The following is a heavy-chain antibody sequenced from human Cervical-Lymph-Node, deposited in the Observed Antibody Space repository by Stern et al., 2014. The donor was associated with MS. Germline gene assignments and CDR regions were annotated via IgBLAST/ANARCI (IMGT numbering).Heavy chain of an antibody. J-gene: IGHJ5*02. V-gene: IGHV1-3*01. D-gene: IGHD3-10*01. CDR1: GYTFTTYA. CDR2: INAGNGNT. CDR3: ARGPNFYGSGIFPRALHWFAP. Sequence: VQLVESGAEVKKPGASVKVSCKASGYTFTTYAIHWVRQAPGQRLEWMGWINAGNGNTKDSLKFQGRVTITRDTSGSTAYMARSSLRSEDTAVYCCARGPNFYGSGIFPRALHWFAPWGQGSLLTVSS.